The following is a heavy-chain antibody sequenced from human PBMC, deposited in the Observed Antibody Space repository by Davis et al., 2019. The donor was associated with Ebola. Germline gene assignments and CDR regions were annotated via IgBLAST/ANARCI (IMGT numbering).Heavy chain of an antibody. CDR2: ISYSGST. V-gene: IGHV4-59*08. D-gene: IGHD2-2*01. CDR3: ARHLYCSSTSCFYYYYYAMDV. J-gene: IGHJ6*02. CDR1: GGTISSYY. Sequence: SETLSLTCTVSGGTISSYYWRWIRQPPGKGLEWVGYISYSGSTNYNPSLKSRVTMSVDTSKNQFSLRLSSVTAADTAVYYCARHLYCSSTSCFYYYYYAMDVWGQGTTVTVSS.